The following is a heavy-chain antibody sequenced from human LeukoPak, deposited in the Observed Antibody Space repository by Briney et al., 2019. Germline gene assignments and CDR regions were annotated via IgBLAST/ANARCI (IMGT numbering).Heavy chain of an antibody. Sequence: ASVKVSCKASGYTFTSYDINWVRQATGQGLEWMGWMNPNSGNTGYAQKFQGRVTITRNTSISTAYMELSSLRSDDTAVYYCATSEGSTMVRGVINYGMDVWGQGTTVTVSS. CDR3: ATSEGSTMVRGVINYGMDV. CDR2: MNPNSGNT. D-gene: IGHD3-10*01. CDR1: GYTFTSYD. V-gene: IGHV1-8*03. J-gene: IGHJ6*02.